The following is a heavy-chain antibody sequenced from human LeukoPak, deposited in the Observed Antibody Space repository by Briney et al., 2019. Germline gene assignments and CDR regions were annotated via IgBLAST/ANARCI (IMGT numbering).Heavy chain of an antibody. CDR2: ISGSGSGSST. V-gene: IGHV3-23*01. CDR3: AKSGYNRFDY. D-gene: IGHD5-24*01. Sequence: PSETLSLTCSVSDDSITMYYWTWVRQAPGKGLEWVSTISGSGSGSSTYYADSVKGRFTISRDNSKNTLYLQMNSLRAEDTAVYYCAKSGYNRFDYWGQGTLVTVSS. J-gene: IGHJ4*02. CDR1: DDSITMYY.